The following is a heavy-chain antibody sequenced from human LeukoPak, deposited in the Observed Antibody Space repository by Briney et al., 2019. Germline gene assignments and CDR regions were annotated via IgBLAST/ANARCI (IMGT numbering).Heavy chain of an antibody. J-gene: IGHJ6*02. Sequence: RPGRSLRLSCAASGITFRSYGMHWVRQAPGKGLEWVSAISGSGGSTYYADSVKGRFTISRDNSKNTLYLQMNSLRAEDTAVYYCAKDIPPNDLPGMDVWGQGTTVTVSS. CDR3: AKDIPPNDLPGMDV. D-gene: IGHD2-2*02. V-gene: IGHV3-23*01. CDR1: GITFRSYG. CDR2: ISGSGGST.